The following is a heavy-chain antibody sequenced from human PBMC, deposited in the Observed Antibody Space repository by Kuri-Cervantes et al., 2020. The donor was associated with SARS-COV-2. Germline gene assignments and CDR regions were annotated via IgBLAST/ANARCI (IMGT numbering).Heavy chain of an antibody. V-gene: IGHV5-51*01. Sequence: GESLKISCKGSGYSFTRYWIGWVRQMPGKGLEWMGIIYPGDSDTRYSPSFQGQVTISADKSISTAYLQWSSLKASDTAMYYCATHQNIVVVPAAIPDAFDIWCQGTMVTVSS. D-gene: IGHD2-2*01. J-gene: IGHJ3*02. CDR2: IYPGDSDT. CDR1: GYSFTRYW. CDR3: ATHQNIVVVPAAIPDAFDI.